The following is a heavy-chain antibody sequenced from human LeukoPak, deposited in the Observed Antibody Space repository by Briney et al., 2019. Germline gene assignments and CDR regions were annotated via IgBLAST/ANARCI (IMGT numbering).Heavy chain of an antibody. CDR3: ARGGIYCSSTSCFPEGYYYDMDV. Sequence: SETLSLTCAVYGGSFSGYYWSWIRQPPGKGLEWIGEINHSGSTNYNPSLKSRVTISVDTSKNQFSLKLSSVTAADTAVYYCARGGIYCSSTSCFPEGYYYDMDVWGQGTTVTVSS. D-gene: IGHD2-2*01. CDR2: INHSGST. J-gene: IGHJ6*02. CDR1: GGSFSGYY. V-gene: IGHV4-34*01.